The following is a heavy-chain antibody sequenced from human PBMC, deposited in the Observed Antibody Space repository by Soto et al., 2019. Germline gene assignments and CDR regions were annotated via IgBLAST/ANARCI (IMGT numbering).Heavy chain of an antibody. J-gene: IGHJ4*02. CDR2: MNPNSGNT. Sequence: ASVKVSSKASGYTFTSYAINWVRQATGQGLEWMGWMNPNSGNTVYAQKFQGRVTMTRNTSISTACMELSSLRSEDTAVDYWATGRLGGRGYCGQGTLVTVSS. CDR3: ATGRLGGRGY. D-gene: IGHD6-25*01. V-gene: IGHV1-8*01. CDR1: GYTFTSYA.